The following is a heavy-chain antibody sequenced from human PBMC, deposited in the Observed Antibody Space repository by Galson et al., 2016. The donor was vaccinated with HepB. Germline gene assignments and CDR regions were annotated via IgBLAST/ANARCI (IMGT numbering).Heavy chain of an antibody. Sequence: SVKVSCKASGYTFSSYYMHWARQAPGQGLEWMGIINPNGGSTTYAPKFQGRLTMTRETSSSTLYMELNSLTSDDTAVYYCARGDVVVIPTASSSLHGWFDPWGQGTLVTVSS. CDR2: INPNGGST. CDR1: GYTFSSYY. J-gene: IGHJ5*02. V-gene: IGHV1-46*01. CDR3: ARGDVVVIPTASSSLHGWFDP. D-gene: IGHD2-2*01.